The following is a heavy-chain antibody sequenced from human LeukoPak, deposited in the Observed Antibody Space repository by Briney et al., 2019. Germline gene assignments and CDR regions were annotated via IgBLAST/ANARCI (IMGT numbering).Heavy chain of an antibody. D-gene: IGHD3-10*01. CDR2: FNPNSVGT. CDR1: GYTFTGYY. J-gene: IGHJ6*02. CDR3: ARGLMSMVRDV. Sequence: ASVKVSCKTSGYTFTGYYLHWVRQAPGQGLEWMGWFNPNSVGTNSAQKFQGRVTMTSDTSISTAYMEMTSLRSDDTAVYYCARGLMSMVRDVWGQGTTVTVSS. V-gene: IGHV1-2*02.